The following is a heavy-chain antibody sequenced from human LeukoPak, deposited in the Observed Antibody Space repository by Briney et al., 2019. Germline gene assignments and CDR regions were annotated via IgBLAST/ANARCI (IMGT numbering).Heavy chain of an antibody. V-gene: IGHV3-48*01. CDR1: GFTFSSYS. D-gene: IGHD3-10*01. CDR3: ARESRRITMVRGVYGGNNFDY. CDR2: ISSSSSTI. J-gene: IGHJ4*02. Sequence: PGGSLRLSCAASGFTFSSYSMNWVRQAPGKGLEWVSYISSSSSTIYYADSVKGRFTISRDNAKNSLYLQMNSLRAEDTAVYYCARESRRITMVRGVYGGNNFDYWGQGTLVTVSS.